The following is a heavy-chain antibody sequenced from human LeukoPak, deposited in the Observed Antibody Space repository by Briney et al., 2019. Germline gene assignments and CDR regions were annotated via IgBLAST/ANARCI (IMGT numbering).Heavy chain of an antibody. CDR1: GGSTSTSDYY. D-gene: IGHD6-13*01. Sequence: PSETLSLTCTVSGGSTSTSDYYWGWIRQPPEKGLEWIGSIYYSGSTHYNPSLKSRVTIPLDTSKNQFSLKLSSVTAADTAVYYCARQPGIAARDARAFDIWGQGTMVTVSS. CDR3: ARQPGIAARDARAFDI. J-gene: IGHJ3*02. CDR2: IYYSGST. V-gene: IGHV4-39*01.